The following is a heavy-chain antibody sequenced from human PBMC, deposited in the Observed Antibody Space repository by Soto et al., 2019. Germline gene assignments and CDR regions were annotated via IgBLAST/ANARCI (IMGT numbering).Heavy chain of an antibody. D-gene: IGHD3-22*01. Sequence: ASVKVSCKASGYTFTGYYMHWVRQAPGQGLEWMGWINPNSGGTNYAQKFQGWVTMTRDTSISTAYMELSRLRPDDTAVYYCARTNYYDSSGHRGYYFDYWGQGTLVTVSS. CDR3: ARTNYYDSSGHRGYYFDY. J-gene: IGHJ4*02. CDR1: GYTFTGYY. V-gene: IGHV1-2*04. CDR2: INPNSGGT.